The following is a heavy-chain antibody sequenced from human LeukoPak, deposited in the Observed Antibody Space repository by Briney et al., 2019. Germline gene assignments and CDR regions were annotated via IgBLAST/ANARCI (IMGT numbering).Heavy chain of an antibody. V-gene: IGHV3-23*01. Sequence: PGGSLRLSCAASGFAFRSYTMSWVRQAPGKGLEWVSAISGSADSTYYADSVKGRFTISRDNSKNTLYLQVNSLRAEDTAVYYCAKNRGVLRNFDCYDYWGQGTLVTVSS. J-gene: IGHJ4*02. CDR1: GFAFRSYT. CDR3: AKNRGVLRNFDCYDY. D-gene: IGHD3-9*01. CDR2: ISGSADST.